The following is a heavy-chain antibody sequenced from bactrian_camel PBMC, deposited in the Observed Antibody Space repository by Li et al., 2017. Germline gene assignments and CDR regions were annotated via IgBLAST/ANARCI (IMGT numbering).Heavy chain of an antibody. J-gene: IGHJ4*01. CDR1: GYTYSSYC. CDR3: ATADGVSWLPYDD. CDR2: IDSDGST. V-gene: IGHV3S26*01. Sequence: HVQLVESGGGSVQAGGSLRLSCAASGYTYSSYCMGWFRQAPGKEREGVAAIDSDGSTSYADSVKGRFTISKDNAKNTLYLQMNSLKTEDTAVYYCATADGVSWLPYDDWGQGTQVTVS. D-gene: IGHD3*01.